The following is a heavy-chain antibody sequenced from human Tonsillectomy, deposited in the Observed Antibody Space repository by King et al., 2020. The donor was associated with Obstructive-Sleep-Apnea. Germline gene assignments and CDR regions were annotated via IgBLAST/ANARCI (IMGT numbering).Heavy chain of an antibody. CDR2: INHSGST. D-gene: IGHD2-2*01. J-gene: IGHJ4*02. Sequence: VQLQQWGAGLLKPSETLSLTCAVYGGSFSGYYWSWIRQPPGKGLEWIGEINHSGSTNYNPSLKSRVTISVDTSKNQFSLKLSSVTAADTAVYYCARKGGIVVVPAAIGDYFDYWGQGTLVTVSS. V-gene: IGHV4-34*01. CDR3: ARKGGIVVVPAAIGDYFDY. CDR1: GGSFSGYY.